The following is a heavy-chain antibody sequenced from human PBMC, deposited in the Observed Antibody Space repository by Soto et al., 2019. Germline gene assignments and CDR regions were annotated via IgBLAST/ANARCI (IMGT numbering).Heavy chain of an antibody. CDR2: INAGNGNT. V-gene: IGHV1-3*01. CDR1: GYTFTSYA. D-gene: IGHD2-2*02. J-gene: IGHJ4*02. CDR3: ARGVGLYSNYDY. Sequence: QVQLVQSGAEGKKPGASVKVSCKASGYTFTSYAMHWVRQAPGQRLEWMGWINAGNGNTKYSQKFQGRVTITRDTSASTAYMELISLRSEDTAVYYCARGVGLYSNYDYWGQGTLVTVSS.